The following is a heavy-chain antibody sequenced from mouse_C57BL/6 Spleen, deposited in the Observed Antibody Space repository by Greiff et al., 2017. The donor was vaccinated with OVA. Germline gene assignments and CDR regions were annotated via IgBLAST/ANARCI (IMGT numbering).Heavy chain of an antibody. Sequence: VQLQQPGAELVRPGSSVKLSCKASGYTFTSYWMHWVKQRPIQGLEWIGNIDPSDSETHYNQKFKDKATLTVDKSSSTAYMQLSSLTSEDSAVYYCARGDGYAWFAYWGQGTLVTVSA. CDR1: GYTFTSYW. V-gene: IGHV1-52*01. CDR3: ARGDGYAWFAY. D-gene: IGHD2-2*01. J-gene: IGHJ3*01. CDR2: IDPSDSET.